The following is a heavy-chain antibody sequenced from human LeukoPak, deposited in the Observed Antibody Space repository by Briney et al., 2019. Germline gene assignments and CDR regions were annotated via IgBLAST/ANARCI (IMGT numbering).Heavy chain of an antibody. CDR1: GGSISSGDYY. CDR2: IYYSGST. Sequence: PSETLSLTCTVSGGSISSGDYYWSWIRQPPGKGLEWIGYIYYSGSTYYNPSLKSRVTISVDTSNNQFSLKLSSVTAADTAVYYCASFIPAAILGFQHWGQGTLVTVSS. CDR3: ASFIPAAILGFQH. J-gene: IGHJ1*01. V-gene: IGHV4-30-4*08. D-gene: IGHD2-2*01.